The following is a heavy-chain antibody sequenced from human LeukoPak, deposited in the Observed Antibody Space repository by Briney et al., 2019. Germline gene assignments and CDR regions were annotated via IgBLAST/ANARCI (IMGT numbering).Heavy chain of an antibody. CDR2: IHSGGTT. CDR3: ARDSDSGYGPFAS. Sequence: AGGSLRLSCAASGFTVSNNYMSWVRQAPRKGLEWVSVIHSGGTTNYADSVQGRFTISRDNSKTTVYLHMNSLRAEDTAVYYCARDSDSGYGPFASWGQGTLVTVSS. D-gene: IGHD5-12*01. J-gene: IGHJ4*02. CDR1: GFTVSNNY. V-gene: IGHV3-53*01.